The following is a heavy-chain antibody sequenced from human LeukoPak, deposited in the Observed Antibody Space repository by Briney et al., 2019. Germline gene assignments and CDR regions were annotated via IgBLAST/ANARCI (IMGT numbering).Heavy chain of an antibody. Sequence: PSETLSLTCTVSGGPITNYYWSWIRQPPGKGLEWIGYIYSSGSTNYNPSLKSRVTISVDTSKNQFSLNLSSVTAADTAVYYCARHANSDWFDPWGQGTLVTVSS. D-gene: IGHD2-15*01. V-gene: IGHV4-59*08. CDR3: ARHANSDWFDP. CDR2: IYSSGST. CDR1: GGPITNYY. J-gene: IGHJ5*02.